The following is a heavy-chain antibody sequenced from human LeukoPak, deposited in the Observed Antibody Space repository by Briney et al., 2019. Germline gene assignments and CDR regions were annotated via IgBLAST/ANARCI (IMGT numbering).Heavy chain of an antibody. V-gene: IGHV3-23*01. CDR1: GFTFSSYA. D-gene: IGHD3-22*01. Sequence: QSGGSLRLSCAGSGFTFSSYAMSWVRQAPGKGLEWVSAISGSGGSTYYADSVKGRFTISRDNSKTTLYLQMNSLRAEDTAVYYCAQDRDSSGYPDYWGQGTLVTVSS. CDR3: AQDRDSSGYPDY. J-gene: IGHJ4*02. CDR2: ISGSGGST.